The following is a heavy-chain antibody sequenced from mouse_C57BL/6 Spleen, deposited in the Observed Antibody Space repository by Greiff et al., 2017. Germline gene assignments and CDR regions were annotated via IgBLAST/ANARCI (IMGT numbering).Heavy chain of an antibody. D-gene: IGHD2-4*01. CDR1: GFSLTSYG. V-gene: IGHV2-2*01. CDR3: ARNQGYDYDYAMDY. J-gene: IGHJ4*01. Sequence: QVHVKQSGPGLVQPSQSLSITCTVSGFSLTSYGVHWVRQSPGKGLEWLGVIWSGGSTDYNAAFISRLSISKDNSKSQVFFKMNSLQADDTAIYYCARNQGYDYDYAMDYWGQGTSVTVSS. CDR2: IWSGGST.